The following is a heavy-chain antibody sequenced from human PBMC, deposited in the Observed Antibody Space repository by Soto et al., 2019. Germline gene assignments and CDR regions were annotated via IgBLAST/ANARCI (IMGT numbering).Heavy chain of an antibody. D-gene: IGHD3-22*01. CDR1: GGTFSSYA. CDR3: ARANLSNYYDSSGYYYVPDAFDI. Sequence: ASVKVSCKASGGTFSSYAISWVRQPPGQGLEWMGGTIPIFGTANYARKFQGRVTITADESTSTAYMELSSLRSEDTAVYYCARANLSNYYDSSGYYYVPDAFDIWGQGTMVTVSS. CDR2: TIPIFGTA. J-gene: IGHJ3*02. V-gene: IGHV1-69*13.